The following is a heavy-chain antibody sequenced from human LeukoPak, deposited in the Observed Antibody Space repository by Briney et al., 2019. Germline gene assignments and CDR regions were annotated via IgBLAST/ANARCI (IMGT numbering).Heavy chain of an antibody. D-gene: IGHD3-10*02. CDR1: GFTFSSYA. V-gene: IGHV3-23*01. Sequence: SGGSLRLSCAASGFTFSSYAMSWVRQAPGKGLEWVSAISGSGGSTYYADSVKGRFTISRDNSKNTLYLQMNSLKTEDTAVYYCAAVRGVMGYWGQGTLVTVSS. CDR2: ISGSGGST. J-gene: IGHJ4*02. CDR3: AAVRGVMGY.